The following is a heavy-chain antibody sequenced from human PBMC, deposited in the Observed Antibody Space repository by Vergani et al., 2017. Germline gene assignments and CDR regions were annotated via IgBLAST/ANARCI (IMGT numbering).Heavy chain of an antibody. CDR2: IYYSGST. CDR1: GGSISSGDYY. CDR3: ARYCSSTSCQTGFDY. D-gene: IGHD2-2*01. V-gene: IGHV4-30-4*08. J-gene: IGHJ4*02. Sequence: QVQLQESGPGLVKPSQTLSLTCTVSGGSISSGDYYWSWIRQTPGKGLEWIGYIYYSGSTYYHPSLKSRVTISVDTSKNQFSLKLSSVTAADTAVYYYARYCSSTSCQTGFDYWGQGTLVTVSS.